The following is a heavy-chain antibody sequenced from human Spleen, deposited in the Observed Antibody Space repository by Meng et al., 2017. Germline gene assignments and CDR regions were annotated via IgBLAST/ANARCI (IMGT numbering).Heavy chain of an antibody. CDR2: ISYDGSDE. V-gene: IGHV3-30*04. Sequence: PGGGLVKPGGPLRLSCAASGFTFSTYAMHWVRQAPGKGLEWVGVISYDGSDEHYEDSVKGRFSISRDNSRSTLYLQMNNLRIEDTAIYYCARPAKTFYYGLGLTWGQGTLVTVSS. CDR1: GFTFSTYA. J-gene: IGHJ5*02. D-gene: IGHD3-10*01. CDR3: ARPAKTFYYGLGLT.